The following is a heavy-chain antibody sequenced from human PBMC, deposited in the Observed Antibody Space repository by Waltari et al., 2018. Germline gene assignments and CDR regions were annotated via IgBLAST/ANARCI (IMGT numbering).Heavy chain of an antibody. CDR3: ARGTGYYFDY. Sequence: EAQLVESGGGLVQPGGSLRLSCAASGFTLRNDVMGWVRQAPGKGLEWVSTISGSGNTYYADSVKGRFTISRDTSKNTLYLQMDSLRAEDTAVFYCARGTGYYFDYWGQGALVTVSS. D-gene: IGHD3-10*01. CDR1: GFTLRNDV. CDR2: ISGSGNT. V-gene: IGHV3-23*04. J-gene: IGHJ4*02.